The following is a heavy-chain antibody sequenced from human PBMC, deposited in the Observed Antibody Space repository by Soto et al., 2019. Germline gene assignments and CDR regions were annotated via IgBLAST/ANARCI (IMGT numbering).Heavy chain of an antibody. Sequence: QVQLQESGPGLVKPSGTLSLTCAVSGDSISTNHWWTWVRQPPGKGLEWIGEVYHSGSTNYSPSLKSCVVISLDMSNNLFSLTLTSVPAADTAVYYCASSGGGEDYWGQGTLVTVSS. J-gene: IGHJ4*02. D-gene: IGHD3-16*01. CDR1: GDSISTNHW. CDR2: VYHSGST. CDR3: ASSGGGEDY. V-gene: IGHV4-4*02.